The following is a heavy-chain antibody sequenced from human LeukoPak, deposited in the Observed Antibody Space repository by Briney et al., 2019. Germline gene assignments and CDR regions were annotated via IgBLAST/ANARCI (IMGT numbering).Heavy chain of an antibody. V-gene: IGHV3-21*01. Sequence: GGSLRLSCAASGFTFSSYTMNWVRQAPGKGLDWVSSISSSSSFIYYADSVKGRFTISRDNAKNSLSLQMNTLRAEDTAVYYCARDVRVDFWGQGTLVTVSS. D-gene: IGHD2/OR15-2a*01. CDR3: ARDVRVDF. CDR2: ISSSSSFI. CDR1: GFTFSSYT. J-gene: IGHJ4*02.